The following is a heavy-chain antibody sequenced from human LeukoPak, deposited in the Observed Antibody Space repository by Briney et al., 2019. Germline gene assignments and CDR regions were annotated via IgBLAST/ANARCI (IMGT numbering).Heavy chain of an antibody. Sequence: GASVKVSCKASGYTFTGYNMHWVRQAPGKGLEWMGGFDPEDGETIYAQKFQGGVTMTEDTSTDTAYMELSSLRSEDTAVYYCATADPLDYSNYDYWGQGTLVTVSS. V-gene: IGHV1-24*01. CDR3: ATADPLDYSNYDY. CDR1: GYTFTGYN. CDR2: FDPEDGET. D-gene: IGHD4-11*01. J-gene: IGHJ4*02.